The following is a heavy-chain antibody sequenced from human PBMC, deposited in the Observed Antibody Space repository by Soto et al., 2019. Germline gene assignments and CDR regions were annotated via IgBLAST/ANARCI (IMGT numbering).Heavy chain of an antibody. CDR3: ALVVATKKTRFDP. J-gene: IGHJ5*02. Sequence: ASVKVSCKASGYTFTSYYMHWVRQAPGQGLEWMGIINPSGGSTSYAQKFQGRVTMTRDTSTSTVYMELSSLRSEDTAAYYCALVVATKKTRFDPWGQGTLVTVSS. V-gene: IGHV1-46*01. D-gene: IGHD2-15*01. CDR1: GYTFTSYY. CDR2: INPSGGST.